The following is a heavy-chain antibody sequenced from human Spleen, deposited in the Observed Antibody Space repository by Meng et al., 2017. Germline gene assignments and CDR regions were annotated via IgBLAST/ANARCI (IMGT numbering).Heavy chain of an antibody. V-gene: IGHV3-33*08. CDR1: GLSFTDAW. Sequence: GQLVESGGGSVKPGGSLRLSWVASGLSFTDAWMSWVRQAPGKGLEWVAVIWYDGSNKYYADSVKGRFTISRDNSKNTVYLKMNSLRAEDTAVYYCARDLDYGGNLGDYWGQGTLVTVSS. CDR3: ARDLDYGGNLGDY. J-gene: IGHJ4*02. D-gene: IGHD4-23*01. CDR2: IWYDGSNK.